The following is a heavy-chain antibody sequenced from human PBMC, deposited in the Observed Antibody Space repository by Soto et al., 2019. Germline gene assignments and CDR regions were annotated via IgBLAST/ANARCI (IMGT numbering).Heavy chain of an antibody. Sequence: ASVKVSCKVSGYTLTELSMHWVRQAPGKGLEWMGGFDPEDGETIYAQKFQGRVTMTEDTSTDTAYMELSSLRSEDTAVYYCATGLAALRFLEWLLDFDYWGQGTLVTVSS. CDR3: ATGLAALRFLEWLLDFDY. CDR2: FDPEDGET. CDR1: GYTLTELS. V-gene: IGHV1-24*01. D-gene: IGHD3-3*01. J-gene: IGHJ4*02.